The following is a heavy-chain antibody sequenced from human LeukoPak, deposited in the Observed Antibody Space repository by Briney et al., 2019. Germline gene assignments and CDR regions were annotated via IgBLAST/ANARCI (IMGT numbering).Heavy chain of an antibody. V-gene: IGHV1-8*01. J-gene: IGHJ4*02. CDR2: MNPNSANT. D-gene: IGHD3-3*01. CDR1: GYTFTSYD. Sequence: ASVKVSCKASGYTFTSYDINWVRQATGQGLEWMGWMNPNSANTGYAQKFQGRVTMTRNTSISTAYMELSSLRSEDTAVYYCARGRYDFWSGYSGSDYWSQGTLVTVSS. CDR3: ARGRYDFWSGYSGSDY.